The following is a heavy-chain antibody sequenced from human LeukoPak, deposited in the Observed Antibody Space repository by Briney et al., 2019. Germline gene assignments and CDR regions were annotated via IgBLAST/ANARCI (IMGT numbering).Heavy chain of an antibody. D-gene: IGHD2-21*01. J-gene: IGHJ4*02. CDR1: GFTFSSYS. CDR3: ARERVIAAAGDGFDS. CDR2: ISSSDSTI. V-gene: IGHV3-48*02. Sequence: PGGSLRLSCAASGFTFSSYSMNWVRQAPGKGLEWVSYISSSDSTIYYADSVKGRFTISRDNAKNSLFLQMNGLRDEDTALYYCARERVIAAAGDGFDSWGQGTLVTVSS.